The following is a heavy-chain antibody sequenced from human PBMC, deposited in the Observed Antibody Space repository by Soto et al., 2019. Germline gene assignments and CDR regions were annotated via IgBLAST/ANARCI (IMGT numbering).Heavy chain of an antibody. CDR2: ISSSSSYT. Sequence: GGSLRLSCAASGFTFSDYYMSWIRQAPGKGLEWVSYISSSSSYTNYADSVKGRFTISRDNAKNSLYLQMNSLRAEDTAVYYCASQGLSRFLEWQTPFDYWGQGTLVTVSS. V-gene: IGHV3-11*06. CDR3: ASQGLSRFLEWQTPFDY. J-gene: IGHJ4*02. CDR1: GFTFSDYY. D-gene: IGHD3-3*01.